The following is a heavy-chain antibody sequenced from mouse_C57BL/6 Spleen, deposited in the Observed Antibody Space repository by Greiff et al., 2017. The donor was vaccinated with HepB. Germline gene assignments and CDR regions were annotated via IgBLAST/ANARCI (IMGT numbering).Heavy chain of an antibody. CDR3: ARDVDAQADAMDY. CDR2: ISDGGSYT. D-gene: IGHD3-2*02. CDR1: GFTFSSYA. J-gene: IGHJ4*01. Sequence: EVNVVESGGGLVKPGGSLKLSCAASGFTFSSYAMSWVRQTPEKRLEWVATISDGGSYTYYPDNVKGRFTISRDNAKNNLYLQMSHLKSEDTAMYYYARDVDAQADAMDYWGQGTSVTVSS. V-gene: IGHV5-4*01.